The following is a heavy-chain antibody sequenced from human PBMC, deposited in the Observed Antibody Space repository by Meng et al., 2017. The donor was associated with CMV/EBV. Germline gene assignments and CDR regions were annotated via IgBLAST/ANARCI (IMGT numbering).Heavy chain of an antibody. J-gene: IGHJ6*02. D-gene: IGHD6-6*01. V-gene: IGHV3-74*01. CDR1: GFTFSSYW. CDR3: ARLERLLVHPYYYYGMDV. Sequence: GGSLRLSCAACGFTFSSYWMHWVRQAPGKGLVWVSRINSDGSSTSYADSVKGRFTISRDNAKNTLYLQMNSLRAEDTAVYYCARLERLLVHPYYYYGMDVWGQGTTVTVSS. CDR2: INSDGSST.